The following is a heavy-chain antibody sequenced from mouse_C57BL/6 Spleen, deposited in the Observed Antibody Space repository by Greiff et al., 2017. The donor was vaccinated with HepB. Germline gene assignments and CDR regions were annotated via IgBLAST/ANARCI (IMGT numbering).Heavy chain of an antibody. D-gene: IGHD2-4*01. CDR2: ISYSGST. CDR3: ARGRDYDEGFAY. V-gene: IGHV3-1*01. J-gene: IGHJ3*01. Sequence: VQLQQSGPGMVKPSQSLSLTCTVPGYSITSGYDWHWIRHFPGNKLEWMGYISYSGSTNYNPSLKSRISITHDTSKNHFFLKLNSVTTEDTATYYCARGRDYDEGFAYWGQGTLVTVSA. CDR1: GYSITSGYD.